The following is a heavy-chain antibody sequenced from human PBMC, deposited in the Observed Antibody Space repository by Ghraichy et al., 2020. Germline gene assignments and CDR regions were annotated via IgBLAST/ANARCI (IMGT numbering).Heavy chain of an antibody. CDR1: GFTFSNYA. CDR2: ISGSGGTT. D-gene: IGHD3-3*01. Sequence: GGSLRLSCAASGFTFSNYAMSWVRQAPGRGLEWVSAISGSGGTTYYADSVKGRSTISRDNSKNTLYLQMNSLRAEDPAVYYCAKELRFLEWLLYGTLDYWGQGTLVTVSS. V-gene: IGHV3-23*01. J-gene: IGHJ4*02. CDR3: AKELRFLEWLLYGTLDY.